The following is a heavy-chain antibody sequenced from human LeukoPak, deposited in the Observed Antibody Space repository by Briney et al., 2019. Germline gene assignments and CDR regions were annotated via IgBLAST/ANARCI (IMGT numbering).Heavy chain of an antibody. J-gene: IGHJ4*02. Sequence: SETLCLTCTVSGGSISSANYYWNWIRQPPGKGLEWFGYIYYTGGTYYNPSLKSRVTISVDTSKNQFSLKLNSVTAADTAVYYCARDYGGYGRFDFWGQGTLVTVSS. V-gene: IGHV4-30-4*08. CDR1: GGSISSANYY. D-gene: IGHD5-12*01. CDR2: IYYTGGT. CDR3: ARDYGGYGRFDF.